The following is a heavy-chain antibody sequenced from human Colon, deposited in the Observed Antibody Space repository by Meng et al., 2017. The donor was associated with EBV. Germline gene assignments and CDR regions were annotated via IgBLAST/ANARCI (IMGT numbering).Heavy chain of an antibody. Sequence: QVQLVESGGGVVQPGRSLRLSCAASGFTFSSYAMHWVRQAPGKGLEWVAVIWSDRNNKFYSDSVKGRFTVSRDNSKNTLYLQMNSLRADDTAVYYCASSIAVAGIFDYWGQGTMVTVS. CDR2: IWSDRNNK. V-gene: IGHV3-33*01. D-gene: IGHD6-19*01. J-gene: IGHJ4*02. CDR1: GFTFSSYA. CDR3: ASSIAVAGIFDY.